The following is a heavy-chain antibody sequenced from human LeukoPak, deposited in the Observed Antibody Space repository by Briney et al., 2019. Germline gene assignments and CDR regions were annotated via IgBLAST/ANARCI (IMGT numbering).Heavy chain of an antibody. D-gene: IGHD4-11*01. J-gene: IGHJ5*02. CDR2: IYCSGST. Sequence: SQTLSLTCTVSGGSISSGGYYWSWIRQHPGKGLEWIGYIYCSGSTYYNPSLKSRVTISVDTSKNQFSLKLSSVTAADTAVYYCARERGNYLPPSGFDPWGQGTLVTVSS. V-gene: IGHV4-31*03. CDR1: GGSISSGGYY. CDR3: ARERGNYLPPSGFDP.